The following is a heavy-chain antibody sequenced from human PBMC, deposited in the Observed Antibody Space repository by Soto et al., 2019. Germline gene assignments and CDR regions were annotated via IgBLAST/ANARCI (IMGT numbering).Heavy chain of an antibody. CDR2: IYYSGST. CDR1: GGSISSGDYY. D-gene: IGHD3-10*01. Sequence: QVQLQESGPGLVKPSQTLSLTCTVSGGSISSGDYYWSWIRQPPGKGLEWIGYIYYSGSTYYNPSLQSRVTISVDTSKNPFSLNLSSVTAADTAVYYCARSVGSGFSGYWGQGTLVTVSS. V-gene: IGHV4-30-4*01. J-gene: IGHJ4*02. CDR3: ARSVGSGFSGY.